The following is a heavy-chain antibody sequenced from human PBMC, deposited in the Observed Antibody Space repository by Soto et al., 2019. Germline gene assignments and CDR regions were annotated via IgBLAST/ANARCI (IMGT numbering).Heavy chain of an antibody. J-gene: IGHJ3*01. CDR2: ISPNGDST. CDR3: AKVLLTDYLRDAPHL. D-gene: IGHD4-17*01. V-gene: IGHV3-23*01. CDR1: GFTFNNYA. Sequence: EVQLLESGGGLVQPGGSLRLACAASGFTFNNYAMNWVRQAPGRGLEWVSIISPNGDSTYYSDSVKGRFTISRDNSQNTVFLQMNSLRAEDTAIYFCAKVLLTDYLRDAPHLWGQGTLVTGSS.